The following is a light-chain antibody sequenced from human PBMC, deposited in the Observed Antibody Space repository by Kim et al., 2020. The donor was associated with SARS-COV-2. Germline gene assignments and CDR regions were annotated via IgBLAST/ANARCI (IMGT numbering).Light chain of an antibody. Sequence: PGGTVTLTCGSSTGAVTSGHHPYWYQQKPGHATRTLIYDTGNKHAWTPARLSGSLLGGKAALTVSGAVYEDEAEYYCLLYYRGYRIFGGGTQLTVL. CDR2: DTG. CDR3: LLYYRGYRI. CDR1: TGAVTSGHH. V-gene: IGLV7-46*01. J-gene: IGLJ2*01.